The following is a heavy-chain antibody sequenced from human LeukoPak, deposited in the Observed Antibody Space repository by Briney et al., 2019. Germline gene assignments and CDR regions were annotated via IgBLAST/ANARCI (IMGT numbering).Heavy chain of an antibody. D-gene: IGHD1-1*01. CDR3: VKAPTLTGTAYYFDY. CDR2: INWDGGST. CDR1: GFTFVDYA. J-gene: IGHJ4*02. V-gene: IGHV3-43D*03. Sequence: PGGSLRLSCAASGFTFVDYAMHWVRQAPGKGLEWVSLINWDGGSTYYADSVKGRFTISRDNSKHSLYLEMNSLRAEDTALYYCVKAPTLTGTAYYFDYWGQGTLVTVSS.